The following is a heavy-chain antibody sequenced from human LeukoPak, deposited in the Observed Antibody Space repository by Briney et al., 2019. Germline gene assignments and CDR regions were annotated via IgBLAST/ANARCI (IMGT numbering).Heavy chain of an antibody. J-gene: IGHJ4*02. CDR3: ARLIVTMVRGVIIPEGFDF. V-gene: IGHV4-61*02. D-gene: IGHD3-10*01. Sequence: SETLSLTCTVPGGSLSSVSYYWSWIRQPAGKGLEWIWRIYTSGSTNYNPSLKSRVTISVDTSKNQFSLKLSSVTAADTAVYYCARLIVTMVRGVIIPEGFDFWGQGTLVTVSS. CDR2: IYTSGST. CDR1: GGSLSSVSYY.